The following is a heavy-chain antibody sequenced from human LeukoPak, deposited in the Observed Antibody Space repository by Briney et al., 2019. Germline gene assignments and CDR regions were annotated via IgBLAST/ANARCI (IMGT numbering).Heavy chain of an antibody. D-gene: IGHD6-19*01. V-gene: IGHV3-72*01. CDR1: GFTFSNAW. CDR2: IRNKAMGYTT. J-gene: IGHJ4*02. CDR3: ARGRYRNGWRAIDY. Sequence: GGSLRLSRAASGFTFSNAWMSWVRQAPGKGLEWVGRIRNKAMGYTTEYAASVKDRFTISRDDSKNSLYLHMNSLETEDRAVYYCARGRYRNGWRAIDYWGQGTLVTVSS.